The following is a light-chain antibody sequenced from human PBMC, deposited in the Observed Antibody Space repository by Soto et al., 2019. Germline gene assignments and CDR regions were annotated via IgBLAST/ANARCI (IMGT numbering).Light chain of an antibody. V-gene: IGLV2-14*01. J-gene: IGLJ2*01. CDR3: SSYSISNTLV. CDR1: SSDVGAYNY. Sequence: QSALTQPASVSGSPGQSITISCTGTSSDVGAYNYVSWYQQHPGKAPKLMIYEVSDRPSAVSNRFSGSKSGNTASLTISGLQAEDEADYYCSSYSISNTLVFGGATKVTVL. CDR2: EVS.